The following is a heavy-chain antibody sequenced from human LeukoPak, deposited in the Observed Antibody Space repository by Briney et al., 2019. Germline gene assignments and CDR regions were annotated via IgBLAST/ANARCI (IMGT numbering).Heavy chain of an antibody. CDR1: GGSISNYY. CDR2: IYISGST. Sequence: SETLSLTCTVSGGSISNYYWSWIRQPAGKGLEWIGHIYISGSTNYNPSLKSRVTMSVDTSKNQFSLKLSSVTAADTAVYYCAGPRAGYFDYWGQGTLVTVSS. D-gene: IGHD3-10*01. J-gene: IGHJ4*02. V-gene: IGHV4-4*07. CDR3: AGPRAGYFDY.